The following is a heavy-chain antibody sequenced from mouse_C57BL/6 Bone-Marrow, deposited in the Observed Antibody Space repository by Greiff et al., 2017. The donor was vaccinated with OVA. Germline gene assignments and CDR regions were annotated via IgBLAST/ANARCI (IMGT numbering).Heavy chain of an antibody. V-gene: IGHV5-4*01. J-gene: IGHJ3*01. CDR1: GFTFSSYA. CDR3: AREKGIYDGYYAWFAY. Sequence: EVMLVESGGGLVKPGGSLKLSCAASGFTFSSYAMSWVRQTPEKRMEWVATISDGGSYTYYPDNVKGRFTISRENAKNNLYLQMSHLKSEDTAMYYCAREKGIYDGYYAWFAYWGQGTLVTVSA. D-gene: IGHD2-3*01. CDR2: ISDGGSYT.